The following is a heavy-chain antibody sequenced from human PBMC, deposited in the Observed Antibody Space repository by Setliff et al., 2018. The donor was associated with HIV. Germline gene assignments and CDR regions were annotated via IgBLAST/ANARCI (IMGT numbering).Heavy chain of an antibody. D-gene: IGHD1-7*01. J-gene: IGHJ4*02. CDR1: GYTLSELS. CDR3: ATFYKLSGTTSFDF. Sequence: ASVKVSCKVSGYTLSELSIHWVRQCPGQGLEWMGGFHPEDGETVYAQKFQDRLTMTEDTSTGTAYMEVGSLTSDDTAVYFCATFYKLSGTTSFDFWGQGTLVTVSS. CDR2: FHPEDGET. V-gene: IGHV1-24*01.